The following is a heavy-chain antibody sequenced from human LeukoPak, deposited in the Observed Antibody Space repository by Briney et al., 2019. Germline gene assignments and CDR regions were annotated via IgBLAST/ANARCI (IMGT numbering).Heavy chain of an antibody. CDR1: GGSISSYY. CDR2: IYYSGST. Sequence: SETLSLTCTVSGGSISSYYWSWIRQPPGKGLGWIGYIYYSGSTNYNPSLKSRVTISVDTSKNQFSLKLSSVTAADTAVYYCARAHSEIQLGLAEDWGQGTLVTVSS. V-gene: IGHV4-59*01. CDR3: ARAHSEIQLGLAED. J-gene: IGHJ4*02. D-gene: IGHD5-18*01.